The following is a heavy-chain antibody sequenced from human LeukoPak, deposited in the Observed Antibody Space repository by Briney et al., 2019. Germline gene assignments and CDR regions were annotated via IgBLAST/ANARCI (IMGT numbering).Heavy chain of an antibody. CDR2: IKEDGNEK. D-gene: IGHD6-13*01. Sequence: GGSLRLSCAASGFTFSSSNMNWARQAPGKGLEWVANIKEDGNEKYYVDSVKGRFTISRDNAKNSVYLQMNSLRAEDTAMYYCARLNLARWVDSWGQGTLVTVSP. CDR3: ARLNLARWVDS. CDR1: GFTFSSSN. V-gene: IGHV3-7*01. J-gene: IGHJ4*02.